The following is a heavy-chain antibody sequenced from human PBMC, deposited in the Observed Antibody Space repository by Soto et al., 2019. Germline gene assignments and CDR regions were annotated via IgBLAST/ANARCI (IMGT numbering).Heavy chain of an antibody. D-gene: IGHD3-22*01. CDR2: IKSKTDGGTT. CDR3: TTDSYSTIIIVRFDY. Sequence: GGSLRLSCAASGFTFSNAWINWVRQAPGKGREWVGRIKSKTDGGTTDYAEPVKGRFAISRDDSNNMVYLQMNSLKIEDTAVYYCTTDSYSTIIIVRFDYWGHGTLVTVSS. J-gene: IGHJ4*01. CDR1: GFTFSNAW. V-gene: IGHV3-15*07.